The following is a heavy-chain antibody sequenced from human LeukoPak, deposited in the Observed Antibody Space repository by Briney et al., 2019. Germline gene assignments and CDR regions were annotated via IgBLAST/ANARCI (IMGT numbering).Heavy chain of an antibody. CDR3: ARELRHYYDSSGYFY. CDR1: GGFISSGGYY. V-gene: IGHV4-31*03. Sequence: SQTLSLTCTVSGGFISSGGYYWSWLRQHPGKGMERIGYIYYSGSNYYNPSLKSRVTISVDTSKNQFSLKLSSVTAADTAVYYCARELRHYYDSSGYFYWGQGTLVTVSS. D-gene: IGHD3-22*01. CDR2: IYYSGSN. J-gene: IGHJ4*02.